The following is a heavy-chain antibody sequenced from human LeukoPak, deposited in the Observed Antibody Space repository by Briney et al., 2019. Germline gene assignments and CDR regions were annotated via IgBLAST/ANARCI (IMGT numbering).Heavy chain of an antibody. CDR1: GFTFSDYY. V-gene: IGHV3-11*05. D-gene: IGHD1-26*01. CDR2: ISSSSSYT. J-gene: IGHJ4*02. Sequence: GGSLRLSCAASGFTFSDYYMSWIRQAPGKGLEWVSYISSSSSYTNYADSVKGRFTISRDNAKNSLYLQMNSLRAEDTAVYYCARDMFSGSYRPFDYWAREPWSPSPQ. CDR3: ARDMFSGSYRPFDY.